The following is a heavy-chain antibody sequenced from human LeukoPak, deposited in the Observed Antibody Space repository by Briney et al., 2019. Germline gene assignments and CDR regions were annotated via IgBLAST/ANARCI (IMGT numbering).Heavy chain of an antibody. V-gene: IGHV3-74*01. D-gene: IGHD6-13*01. CDR2: INSDGSST. Sequence: GGSLRLSCAASGFTFSSYWMHWVRQAPGKGLVWVSRINSDGSSTSYADSVKGRFTISRGNAKNTLYLQMNSLRAEDTAVYYCARRIAAAGNFDYWGQGTLVTVSS. CDR3: ARRIAAAGNFDY. J-gene: IGHJ4*02. CDR1: GFTFSSYW.